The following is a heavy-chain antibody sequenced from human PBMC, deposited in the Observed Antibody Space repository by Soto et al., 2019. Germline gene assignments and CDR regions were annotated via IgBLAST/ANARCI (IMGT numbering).Heavy chain of an antibody. J-gene: IGHJ4*02. CDR3: ARVRYYDFWSGSPYFDY. V-gene: IGHV1-46*01. CDR2: INPSGGST. Sequence: QVQLVQSGAEVKKPGASVKVSCKASGYTFTSYYMHWVRQAPGQGLEWMGIINPSGGSTSYAQKFQGRVTMTRDTSTITVYMELSSLRSEDTAVYYCARVRYYDFWSGSPYFDYWGQGTLVTVSS. D-gene: IGHD3-3*01. CDR1: GYTFTSYY.